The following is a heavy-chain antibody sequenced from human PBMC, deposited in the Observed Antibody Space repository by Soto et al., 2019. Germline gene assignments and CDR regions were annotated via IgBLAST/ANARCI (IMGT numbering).Heavy chain of an antibody. CDR3: ARGVYGSGNYYTGPSAFDI. V-gene: IGHV1-69*06. CDR1: GGTLSDHG. J-gene: IGHJ3*02. D-gene: IGHD3-10*01. CDR2: TIPVFNTA. Sequence: QVQLEQSGAEVKKPGSSVKISCKASGGTLSDHGVSWLRQAPGQGLEWVGGTIPVFNTAKYAPKFQGRVPIAADKSTNIAYMELASLRSDDTAFYYCARGVYGSGNYYTGPSAFDIWGQGTLAIVSS.